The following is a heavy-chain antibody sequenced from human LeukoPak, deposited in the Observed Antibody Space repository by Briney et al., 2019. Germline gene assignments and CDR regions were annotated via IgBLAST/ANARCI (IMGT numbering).Heavy chain of an antibody. Sequence: GSLRLSCAASGFTFSSYDMHWVRQATGKGLEWVSAIGTAGDTYYPGSVKGRFTISRDNSKNTLYLQMNSLRAEDTAVYYCAKTTRVGAIETLDYWGQGTLVTVSS. J-gene: IGHJ4*02. D-gene: IGHD1-26*01. V-gene: IGHV3-13*01. CDR1: GFTFSSYD. CDR3: AKTTRVGAIETLDY. CDR2: IGTAGDT.